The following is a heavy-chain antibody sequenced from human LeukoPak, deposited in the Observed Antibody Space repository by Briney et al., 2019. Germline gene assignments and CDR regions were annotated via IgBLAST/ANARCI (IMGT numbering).Heavy chain of an antibody. Sequence: PGGSLRLSCAASGFTFSDHAMSWVRQAPGKGLEWVSSTSSYDGTIHYADPVKGRFTISRDNAQNSLYLQMNRLGAADTAVYYCARDRYGLFDYWGQGALVTVSS. D-gene: IGHD4-17*01. J-gene: IGHJ4*02. V-gene: IGHV3-11*01. CDR3: ARDRYGLFDY. CDR2: TSSYDGTI. CDR1: GFTFSDHA.